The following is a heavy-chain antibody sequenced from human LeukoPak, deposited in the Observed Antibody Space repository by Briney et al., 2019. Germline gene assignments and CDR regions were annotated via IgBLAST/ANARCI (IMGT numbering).Heavy chain of an antibody. J-gene: IGHJ4*02. CDR1: GGSISSYY. V-gene: IGHV4-59*01. CDR2: IYYSGST. Sequence: PSETLSLTCTVSGGSISSYYWSWIRQPPGKGLEWIGYIYYSGSTNYNPSLKSRVTISVDTSKNQFSLKLSSVTAADTAVYYCARQHRQEMAYYFDYWGQGTLVTVSS. D-gene: IGHD5-24*01. CDR3: ARQHRQEMAYYFDY.